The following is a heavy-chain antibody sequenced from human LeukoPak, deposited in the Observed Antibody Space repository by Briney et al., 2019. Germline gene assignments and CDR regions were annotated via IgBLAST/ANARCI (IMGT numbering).Heavy chain of an antibody. CDR2: FDPEDGET. J-gene: IGHJ3*01. CDR3: ATGRPVLRFLEWLPPT. Sequence: ASVKVSCKVSGYTLTELSMHWVRQAPGKGLEWMGGFDPEDGETIYAQKFQGRVTMTEDTSTDTAYMELSSLRSEDTAVYYCATGRPVLRFLEWLPPTWGQGTMVTVSS. D-gene: IGHD3-3*01. CDR1: GYTLTELS. V-gene: IGHV1-24*01.